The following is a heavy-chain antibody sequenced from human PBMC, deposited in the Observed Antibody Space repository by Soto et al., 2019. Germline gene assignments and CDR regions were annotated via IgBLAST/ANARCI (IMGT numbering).Heavy chain of an antibody. CDR1: GGTLSNYA. CDR3: ARVRPTDYVGNYNNGMDV. D-gene: IGHD4-17*01. CDR2: IIPIFNTA. J-gene: IGHJ6*02. V-gene: IGHV1-69*01. Sequence: QVQLVQSGAEVKKPGSSVKVSCKASGGTLSNYAFTWVRQAPGQGLERMGGIIPIFNTANYAQKFQGRVTITADESTSTAYMEVNSLRSEDTAVYYCARVRPTDYVGNYNNGMDVWGQGTTVTVSS.